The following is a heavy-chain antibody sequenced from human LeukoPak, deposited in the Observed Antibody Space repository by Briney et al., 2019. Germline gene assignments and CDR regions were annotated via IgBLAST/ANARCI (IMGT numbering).Heavy chain of an antibody. CDR1: GFNFKIYW. CDR2: INSDGTST. J-gene: IGHJ4*02. V-gene: IGHV3-74*01. Sequence: GGSLRLSCEASGFNFKIYWMHWVRQAPGKGLVWVSRINSDGTSTNYADSVQGRFTISRDNAKNTIYLQMNSLRAEDTAVYYCLRDQGFYYFDYWGQGTVAAVSS. CDR3: LRDQGFYYFDY.